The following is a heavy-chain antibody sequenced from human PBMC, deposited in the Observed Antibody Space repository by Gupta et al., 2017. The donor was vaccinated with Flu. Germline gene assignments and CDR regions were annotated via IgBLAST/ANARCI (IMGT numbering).Heavy chain of an antibody. Sequence: EVQLVESGGGVVRPGGSLRLSCAASGFTFDDYGMTWVRQAPGKGLEWVSGVNWNGDTTGDAYAVKGRFTISRDNAKNYLELQMNSPSAEETALYYCARQESFYYCSLDVWGKGTTVTVSS. J-gene: IGHJ6*03. CDR2: VNWNGDTT. CDR3: ARQESFYYCSLDV. CDR1: GFTFDDYG. V-gene: IGHV3-20*04. D-gene: IGHD3-10*01.